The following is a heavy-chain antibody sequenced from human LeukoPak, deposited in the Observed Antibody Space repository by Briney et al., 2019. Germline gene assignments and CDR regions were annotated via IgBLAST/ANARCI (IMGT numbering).Heavy chain of an antibody. CDR1: GYTFTSYY. J-gene: IGHJ3*02. CDR3: ARETMVRGVIGAFDI. Sequence: ASVKVSCKASGYTFTSYYMHWVRQAPGQGLEWMGIINPSGGSTSYAQKFQGRVTMTRDMSTSTVYMELSSLRFEDTAVYYCARETMVRGVIGAFDIWGQGTMVTVSS. D-gene: IGHD3-10*01. CDR2: INPSGGST. V-gene: IGHV1-46*01.